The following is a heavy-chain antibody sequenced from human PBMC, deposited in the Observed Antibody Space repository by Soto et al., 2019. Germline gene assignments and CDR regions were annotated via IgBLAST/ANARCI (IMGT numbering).Heavy chain of an antibody. Sequence: GASVKVSCKASGYTFTSYDINWVRQATGQGLEWMGWMNPNSGNTGYAQKFQGRVTMTRNTSISTAYMELSSLRSEDTAVYYCARESGYDKNIAAEIGMDVWGQGTTVTVSS. CDR3: ARESGYDKNIAAEIGMDV. V-gene: IGHV1-8*01. CDR2: MNPNSGNT. J-gene: IGHJ6*02. CDR1: GYTFTSYD. D-gene: IGHD5-12*01.